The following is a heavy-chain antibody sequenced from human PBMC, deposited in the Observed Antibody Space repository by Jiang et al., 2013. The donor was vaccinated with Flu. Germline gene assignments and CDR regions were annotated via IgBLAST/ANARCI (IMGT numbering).Heavy chain of an antibody. CDR1: GYSISSGYY. CDR3: ARLDYYYDSSGYRFDY. D-gene: IGHD3-22*01. J-gene: IGHJ4*02. Sequence: LLKPSETLSLTCAVSGYSISSGYYWGWIRQPPGKGLEWIGSIYHSGSTYYNPSLKSRVTISVDTSKNQFSLKLSSVTAADTAVYYCARLDYYYDSSGYRFDYWGQGTLVTVSS. CDR2: IYHSGST. V-gene: IGHV4-38-2*01.